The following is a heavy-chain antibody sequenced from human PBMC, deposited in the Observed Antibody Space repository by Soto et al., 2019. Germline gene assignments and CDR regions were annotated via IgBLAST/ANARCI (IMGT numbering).Heavy chain of an antibody. CDR2: IYHGGST. Sequence: PSETLSLTCAVSGYSISSGYYWGWLRQPPGKGLEWIGSIYHGGSTYYNPSLNSRVTLPVDKSKNQFSLKLSSVTAADTAVYYCARDSSSSEYYYYGMDVWGQGTTVTVSS. J-gene: IGHJ6*02. CDR1: GYSISSGYY. CDR3: ARDSSSSEYYYYGMDV. D-gene: IGHD6-13*01. V-gene: IGHV4-38-2*02.